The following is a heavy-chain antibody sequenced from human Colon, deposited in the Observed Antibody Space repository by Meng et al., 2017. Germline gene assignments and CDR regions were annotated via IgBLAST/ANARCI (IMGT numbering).Heavy chain of an antibody. CDR2: IYWDDDK. V-gene: IGHV2-5*02. Sequence: QITLKEAGPALVKHKQTVTPTCTFSGFSLTTSGVSVAWIRQPPGEALEWLALIYWDDDKRYSPSLKNRLAITKDTSKNQVVLTMTNMDPMDTGTYYCAHSPQGYFDYWGPGTLVTVSS. CDR3: AHSPQGYFDY. CDR1: GFSLTTSGVS. J-gene: IGHJ4*02.